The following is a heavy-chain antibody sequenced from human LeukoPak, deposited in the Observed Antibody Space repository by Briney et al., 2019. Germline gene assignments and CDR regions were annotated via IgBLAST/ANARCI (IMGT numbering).Heavy chain of an antibody. D-gene: IGHD6-13*01. Sequence: GGTLRLSCAASGFTFSSYGMSWVRQAPGKGLEWVSAISGSGGSTYYADSVKGRFTISRDNSKNTLYLQMNSLRAEDTAVYYCAKDLLSSSWYVRRPIDYWGQGTLVTVSS. V-gene: IGHV3-23*01. J-gene: IGHJ4*02. CDR1: GFTFSSYG. CDR2: ISGSGGST. CDR3: AKDLLSSSWYVRRPIDY.